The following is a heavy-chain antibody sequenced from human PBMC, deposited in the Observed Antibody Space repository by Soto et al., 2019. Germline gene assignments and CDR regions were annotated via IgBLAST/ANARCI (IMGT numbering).Heavy chain of an antibody. CDR2: IYYSGTT. J-gene: IGHJ4*02. CDR3: ARLQYNFDY. V-gene: IGHV4-28*01. D-gene: IGHD1-1*01. Sequence: SETLSLTCAVSGYPISSSNWWGWIRQPPGKGLEWIGYIYYSGTTYYNPSLKSRVTMSVDTSKNQFSLKLSSVTAADTAVYYCARLQYNFDYWGQGTLVTVSS. CDR1: GYPISSSNW.